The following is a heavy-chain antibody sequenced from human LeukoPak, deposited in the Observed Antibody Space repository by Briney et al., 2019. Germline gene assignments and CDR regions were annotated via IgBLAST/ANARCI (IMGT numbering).Heavy chain of an antibody. CDR2: ISYDGSNK. V-gene: IGHV3-30-3*01. CDR1: GFTFSSYW. Sequence: GGSLRLSCAASGFTFSSYWMSWVRQAPGKGLEWVAVISYDGSNKYYADSVKGRFTISRDNSKNTLYLQMNSLRAEDTAVYYCARDIGSGSYYPLGYWGQGTLVTVSS. D-gene: IGHD3-10*01. J-gene: IGHJ4*02. CDR3: ARDIGSGSYYPLGY.